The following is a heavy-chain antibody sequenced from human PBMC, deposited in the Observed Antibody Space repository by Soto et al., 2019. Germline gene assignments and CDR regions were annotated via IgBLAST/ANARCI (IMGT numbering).Heavy chain of an antibody. Sequence: SLKVSWKASGYAFTSYGMMWARQAPGQGLEWMGIINPSGGSTSYAQKFQGRVTMTRDTSTSTVYMELSSLRSEDTAVYYCARDHYGRGYYYYYYGMDVWGQGTTVNVS. CDR3: ARDHYGRGYYYYYYGMDV. CDR2: INPSGGST. J-gene: IGHJ6*02. V-gene: IGHV1-46*01. D-gene: IGHD3-16*01. CDR1: GYAFTSYG.